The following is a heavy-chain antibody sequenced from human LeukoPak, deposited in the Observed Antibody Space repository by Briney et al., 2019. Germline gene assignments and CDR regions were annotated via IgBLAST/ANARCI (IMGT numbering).Heavy chain of an antibody. CDR2: INHSGST. J-gene: IGHJ4*02. V-gene: IGHV4-34*01. CDR3: ARFALRGVDY. Sequence: KPSETLSLTCAVYGGSFSGYYWSWIRQPPGKGLEWIGEINHSGSTNYNPSLKSRVTISVDTSKNQFSPKLSSVTAADTAVYYCARFALRGVDYWGQGTLVTVSS. D-gene: IGHD4-17*01. CDR1: GGSFSGYY.